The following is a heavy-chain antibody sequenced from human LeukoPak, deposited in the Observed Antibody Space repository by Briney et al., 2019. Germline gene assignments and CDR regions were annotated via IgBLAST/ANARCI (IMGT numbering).Heavy chain of an antibody. J-gene: IGHJ4*02. CDR3: ARFFDRSYYYDSSGYYPRRVFDY. V-gene: IGHV1-8*01. Sequence: ASVKVSCKASGYTFTSYDINWVRQATGQGLEWMGWMSPNSGNTGYAQKLQGRVTMTTDTSTSTAYMELRSLRSDDTAVYYCARFFDRSYYYDSSGYYPRRVFDYWGQGTLVTVSS. CDR2: MSPNSGNT. CDR1: GYTFTSYD. D-gene: IGHD3-22*01.